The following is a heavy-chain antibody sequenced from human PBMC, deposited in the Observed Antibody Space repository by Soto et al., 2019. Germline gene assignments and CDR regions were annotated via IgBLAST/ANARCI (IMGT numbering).Heavy chain of an antibody. D-gene: IGHD5-18*01. J-gene: IGHJ6*02. V-gene: IGHV3-43*01. CDR3: AKDIRIQPPILYYYGMDV. CDR1: GFTFDDYT. Sequence: GGSLRLSCAASGFTFDDYTMHWVRQAPGKGLEWVSLISWDGGSTYYADSVKGRFTISRDNSKNSLYLQMNSLRTEDTALYYCAKDIRIQPPILYYYGMDVWGQGTTVTVSS. CDR2: ISWDGGST.